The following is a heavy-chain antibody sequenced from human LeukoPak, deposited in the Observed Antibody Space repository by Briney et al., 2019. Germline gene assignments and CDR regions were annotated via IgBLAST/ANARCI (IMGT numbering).Heavy chain of an antibody. CDR3: ARDLGRDGYFDY. CDR1: GFTFSSYE. J-gene: IGHJ4*02. Sequence: GGSLRLSCAASGFTFSSYEMNWVRQAPGKGLEWVSYISSSGNTIYYADSVKGRFTISRDNAKNSLYLQMNSLRAEDTAVYYCARDLGRDGYFDYWGQGTLVTVSS. V-gene: IGHV3-48*03. CDR2: ISSSGNTI. D-gene: IGHD5-24*01.